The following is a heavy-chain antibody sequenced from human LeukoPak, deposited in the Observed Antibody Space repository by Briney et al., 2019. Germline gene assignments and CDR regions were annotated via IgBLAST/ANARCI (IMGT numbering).Heavy chain of an antibody. D-gene: IGHD3-10*01. CDR1: GYTFTTYY. J-gene: IGHJ5*02. V-gene: IGHV1-46*01. CDR3: ARNPRITMVRGVENWFDP. Sequence: GASVKVSCKTSGYTFTTYYLNWVRQAPGQGLEWMGKIDPSYRRAFYAQKFQGRVTMTRNTSISTAYMELSSLRSEDTAVYYCARNPRITMVRGVENWFDPWGQGTLVTVSS. CDR2: IDPSYRRA.